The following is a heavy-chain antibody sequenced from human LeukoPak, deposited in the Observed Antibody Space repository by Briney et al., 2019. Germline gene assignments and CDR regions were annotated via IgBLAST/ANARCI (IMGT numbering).Heavy chain of an antibody. J-gene: IGHJ4*02. D-gene: IGHD1-26*01. CDR2: VFHSGST. CDR3: ARHKTGSFSTASDY. CDR1: GASIRGDTYSYY. Sequence: PSETLSLTCTVSGASIRGDTYSYYWGWIRQPPGKGLEWIGGVFHSGSTSYNPSLKSRVTISVDKSKNHFGLNLNSMTASDTAVYYCARHKTGSFSTASDYWGQGTLVTVSS. V-gene: IGHV4-39*01.